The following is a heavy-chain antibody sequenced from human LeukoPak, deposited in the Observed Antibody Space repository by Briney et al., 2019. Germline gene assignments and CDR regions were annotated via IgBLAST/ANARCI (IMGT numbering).Heavy chain of an antibody. D-gene: IGHD1-26*01. CDR2: MFSSGST. CDR1: GGSFSGYY. Sequence: PSETLSLTCAVYGGSFSGYYWSWIRQPPGKGLEWIGYMFSSGSTNYIPSLKSRVTISIDTSKNQFSLKLTSVTAADTAVYYCVRDKLGSLDYWGQGTLVTVSS. J-gene: IGHJ4*02. V-gene: IGHV4-59*01. CDR3: VRDKLGSLDY.